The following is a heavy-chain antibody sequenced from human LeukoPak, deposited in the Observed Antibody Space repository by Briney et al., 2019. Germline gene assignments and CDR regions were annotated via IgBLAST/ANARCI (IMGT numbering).Heavy chain of an antibody. Sequence: GGSLRLSCAASGFTFSSYAMHWVRQAPGKGLEWVAVISYDGSNKYYADSVKGRFTISRDNSKNMLYLQMNSLRAEDTAVYYCARDIYPQMATIWGTFDIWGQGTMVTVSS. D-gene: IGHD5-24*01. V-gene: IGHV3-30-3*01. CDR2: ISYDGSNK. CDR1: GFTFSSYA. CDR3: ARDIYPQMATIWGTFDI. J-gene: IGHJ3*02.